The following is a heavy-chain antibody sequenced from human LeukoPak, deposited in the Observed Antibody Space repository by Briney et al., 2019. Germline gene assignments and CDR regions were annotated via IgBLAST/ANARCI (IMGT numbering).Heavy chain of an antibody. J-gene: IGHJ5*02. CDR3: AREGGRRITIFGVVTEAWFDP. CDR2: IDYSGST. Sequence: PSQTLSLTCTVSGGSISSGGYYWSWIRQHPGKGLEWIGYIDYSGSTYYNPSLKSRVTISVDTSKNQFSLKLSSVTAADTAVYYCAREGGRRITIFGVVTEAWFDPWGQGTLVTVSS. D-gene: IGHD3-3*01. CDR1: GGSISSGGYY. V-gene: IGHV4-31*03.